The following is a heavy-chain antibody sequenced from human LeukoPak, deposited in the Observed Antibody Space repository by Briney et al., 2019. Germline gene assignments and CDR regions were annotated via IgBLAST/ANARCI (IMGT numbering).Heavy chain of an antibody. CDR3: ARGRIAARRGNNWFDP. D-gene: IGHD6-6*01. CDR1: GYTFTSYD. CDR2: MNPNSGNT. V-gene: IGHV1-8*01. J-gene: IGHJ5*02. Sequence: ASVKVSCKASGYTFTSYDINWVRQATGQGLEWMGWMNPNSGNTGYAQKFQGRATMTRNTSISTAYMELSSLRSEDTAVYYCARGRIAARRGNNWFDPWGQGTLVTVSS.